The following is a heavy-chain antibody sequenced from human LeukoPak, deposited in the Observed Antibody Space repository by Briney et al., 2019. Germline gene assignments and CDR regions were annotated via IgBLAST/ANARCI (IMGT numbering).Heavy chain of an antibody. V-gene: IGHV3-74*01. D-gene: IGHD2-15*01. CDR2: INSDGSST. CDR3: ARWRATHPDLDFDY. J-gene: IGHJ4*02. Sequence: GGSLRLSCAASGFTFSSYWMHWVRQAPGKGLVWVSRINSDGSSTSYADSVKGRFTISRDNAKNTLYLQMYSLRAEDTAVYYCARWRATHPDLDFDYWGQGTLVTVSS. CDR1: GFTFSSYW.